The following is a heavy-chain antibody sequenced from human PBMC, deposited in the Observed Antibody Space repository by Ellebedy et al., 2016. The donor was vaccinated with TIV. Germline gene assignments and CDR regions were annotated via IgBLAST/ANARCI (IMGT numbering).Heavy chain of an antibody. CDR1: GGYISNYY. D-gene: IGHD3-16*01. Sequence: MPSETLSLTCTVSGGYISNYYWSWIRQSPGKGLEWIGYIYDVGTTNYNPSLKSRVTISGDTSRNQFSLKVTSVTAADTAVYYCARQKRSDRVTLMSFDTWGRGTLVTVSS. CDR3: ARQKRSDRVTLMSFDT. V-gene: IGHV4-59*08. CDR2: IYDVGTT. J-gene: IGHJ4*02.